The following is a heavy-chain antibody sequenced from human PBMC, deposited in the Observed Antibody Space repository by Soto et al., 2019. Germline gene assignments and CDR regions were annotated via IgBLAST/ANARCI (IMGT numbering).Heavy chain of an antibody. D-gene: IGHD3-10*01. CDR1: GFTFSSYA. J-gene: IGHJ4*02. CDR3: AKLNYFDY. V-gene: IGHV3-30*04. Sequence: QVQLVESGGGVVQPGRSLRLSCAASGFTFSSYAMHWVRQAPGKGLEWVAVISYDGSNKYYADSVKGRFTISRDNSKNTLYLQMNSLRAEDTAVYYCAKLNYFDYWGQGTLVTVSS. CDR2: ISYDGSNK.